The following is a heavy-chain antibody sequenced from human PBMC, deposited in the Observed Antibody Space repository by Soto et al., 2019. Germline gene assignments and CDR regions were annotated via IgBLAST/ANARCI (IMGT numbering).Heavy chain of an antibody. J-gene: IGHJ4*02. V-gene: IGHV1-18*01. CDR1: DYTFTSYG. D-gene: IGHD6-13*01. CDR2: ISVYNGNT. Sequence: QVQLVQSGAEVKKPGASVKVSCKASDYTFTSYGIIWGRQAPGQGLEWIGWISVYNGNTNYAQKFRGRVTMTTDISTTTAYMEMRSLRSDDTAVYYCARSGSSWNLREFDYWGQGTLVTVSS. CDR3: ARSGSSWNLREFDY.